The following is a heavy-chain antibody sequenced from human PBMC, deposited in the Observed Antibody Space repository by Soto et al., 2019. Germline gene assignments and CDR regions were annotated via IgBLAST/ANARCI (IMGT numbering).Heavy chain of an antibody. CDR2: ISGSGGST. D-gene: IGHD3-16*02. V-gene: IGHV3-23*01. CDR1: GFTFSSYA. CDR3: AKDGSGRYDYIWGSYRKHFGGDYFDY. J-gene: IGHJ4*02. Sequence: GGSLRLSCAASGFTFSSYAMSWVRQAPGKGLEWVSAISGSGGSTYYADSVKGRFTISRDNSKNTLYLQMNSLRAEDTAVYYCAKDGSGRYDYIWGSYRKHFGGDYFDYWGQGTLVTVSS.